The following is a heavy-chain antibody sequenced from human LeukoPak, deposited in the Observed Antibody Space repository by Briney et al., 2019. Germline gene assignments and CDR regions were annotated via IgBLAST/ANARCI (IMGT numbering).Heavy chain of an antibody. V-gene: IGHV3-7*01. CDR3: ARNAYYDYYMDV. CDR2: IKQDGSEK. Sequence: GGSLRLSCAASGLTFSSYWMNWVRQAPGKGPEWVANIKQDGSEKFYVDSVKGRFTISRDNDKNSLYLRVNSLRAEDTAVYYCARNAYYDYYMDVWGKGTTV. J-gene: IGHJ6*03. CDR1: GLTFSSYW.